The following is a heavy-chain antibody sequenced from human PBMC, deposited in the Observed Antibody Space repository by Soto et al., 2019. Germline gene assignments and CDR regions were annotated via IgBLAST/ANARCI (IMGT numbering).Heavy chain of an antibody. CDR3: ARAGIAVDDAFDI. J-gene: IGHJ3*02. V-gene: IGHV1-2*04. D-gene: IGHD6-19*01. CDR2: INPNSGGT. Sequence: ASAKVSCKASGYTFTGYYIHWVRQAPGQGLEWMGWINPNSGGTNYAQKFQGWVTMTRDTSISTAYMELSRLRSDDTAVYYCARAGIAVDDAFDIWGQGTMVTVSS. CDR1: GYTFTGYY.